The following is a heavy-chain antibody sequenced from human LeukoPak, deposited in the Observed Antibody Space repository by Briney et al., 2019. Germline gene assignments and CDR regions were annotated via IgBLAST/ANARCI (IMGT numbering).Heavy chain of an antibody. J-gene: IGHJ4*02. CDR3: ASGKVLGMVEPDY. Sequence: GESLKISCKGSGYRFTSYWIGWVRRIPGKGLEWMGIIYPGDSDTRYSPSFQGQVTISADKSISTAYLQWSSLKASDTAMYYCASGKVLGMVEPDYWGQGTLVTVSS. CDR2: IYPGDSDT. V-gene: IGHV5-51*01. D-gene: IGHD3-10*01. CDR1: GYRFTSYW.